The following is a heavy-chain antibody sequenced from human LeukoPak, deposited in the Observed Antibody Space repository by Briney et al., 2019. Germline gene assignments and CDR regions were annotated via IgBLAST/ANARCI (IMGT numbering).Heavy chain of an antibody. Sequence: PGGSLRLSCAASGFLFSGSALHWVRQASGKGLEWVGRIRSRANNYATAYAASVEGRFTIPRDDSKNSAYLQMNSLKTEDTAVYHCAAEMEQWPEGYALDIWGQGTMITVSS. V-gene: IGHV3-73*01. J-gene: IGHJ3*02. CDR1: GFLFSGSA. D-gene: IGHD6-19*01. CDR2: IRSRANNYAT. CDR3: AAEMEQWPEGYALDI.